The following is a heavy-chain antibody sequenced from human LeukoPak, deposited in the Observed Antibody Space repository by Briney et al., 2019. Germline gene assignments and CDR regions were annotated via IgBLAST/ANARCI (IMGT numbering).Heavy chain of an antibody. Sequence: PGRSLRLSCAASGFTFSSYGMHWVRQAPGKGLEWVAVISYDGSNKYYADSVKGRFTISRDNSKNTLYLQMNSLRAEDTAVYYCAKEELDYYDSSGSRPSPDYWGQGTLVTVSS. CDR3: AKEELDYYDSSGSRPSPDY. CDR1: GFTFSSYG. CDR2: ISYDGSNK. J-gene: IGHJ4*02. V-gene: IGHV3-30*18. D-gene: IGHD3-22*01.